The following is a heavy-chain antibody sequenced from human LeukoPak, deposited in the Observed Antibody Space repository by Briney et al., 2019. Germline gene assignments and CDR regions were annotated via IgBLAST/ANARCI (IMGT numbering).Heavy chain of an antibody. CDR3: VRDLSPVSDRNVWYGALDI. V-gene: IGHV3-7*01. D-gene: IGHD1-1*01. Sequence: PGGSLRLSCVASGFSFTSSWMTWVRQAPGKGLEWVANIAGDESQKRYMDSVKGRFTISRDNAKNSLYLQLNSLRAEDTAIYYCVRDLSPVSDRNVWYGALDIWGQGTMVTVSS. CDR2: IAGDESQK. CDR1: GFSFTSSW. J-gene: IGHJ3*02.